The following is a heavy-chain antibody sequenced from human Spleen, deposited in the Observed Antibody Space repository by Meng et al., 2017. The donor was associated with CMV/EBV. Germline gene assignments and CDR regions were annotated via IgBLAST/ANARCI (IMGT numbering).Heavy chain of an antibody. CDR1: RFTFSSYA. CDR3: ARPRSAYYDFWRHIEEV. CDR2: ISSDGGNK. J-gene: IGHJ3*01. V-gene: IGHV3-30*04. Sequence: GESLKISCAASRFTFSSYAMHWVRQAPGKGLEWVAVISSDGGNKYYADSVKGRFTISRDNSKNTLYLQMNSLRAEDTAVNYCARPRSAYYDFWRHIEEVWGQGTVVTVSS. D-gene: IGHD3-3*01.